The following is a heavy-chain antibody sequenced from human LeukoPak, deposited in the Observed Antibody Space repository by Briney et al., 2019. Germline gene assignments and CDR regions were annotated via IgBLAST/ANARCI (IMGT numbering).Heavy chain of an antibody. CDR2: IWYDGSNK. J-gene: IGHJ4*02. V-gene: IGHV3-30*02. Sequence: GGSLRLSCAASGFTFSSYGMHWVRQAPGKGLEWVAVIWYDGSNKYYADSVKGRFTISRDNSKNTLYLQMNSLRAEDTAVYYCAKDTAMAYFDYWGQGTLVTVSS. D-gene: IGHD5-18*01. CDR3: AKDTAMAYFDY. CDR1: GFTFSSYG.